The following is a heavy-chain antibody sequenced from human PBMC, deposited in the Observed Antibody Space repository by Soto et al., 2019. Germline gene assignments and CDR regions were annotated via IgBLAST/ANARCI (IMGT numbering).Heavy chain of an antibody. CDR2: IIPVFGST. CDR1: GGTFSSYA. Sequence: QEQLAQSGAEVRKPGSSVRVSCKAAGGTFSSYAFTWVRQAPGQGVEWMGGIIPVFGSTSYAQKFQGRVTISADESTNTAYMELSSLRSEDTAVYYCARGPRGGLELYHYFDYWGQGTLVTDSS. V-gene: IGHV1-69*01. D-gene: IGHD2-15*01. CDR3: ARGPRGGLELYHYFDY. J-gene: IGHJ4*02.